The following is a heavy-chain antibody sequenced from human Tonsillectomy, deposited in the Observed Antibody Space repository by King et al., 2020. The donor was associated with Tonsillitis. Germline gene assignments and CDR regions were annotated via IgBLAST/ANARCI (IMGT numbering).Heavy chain of an antibody. CDR1: GDSITSGVSS. V-gene: IGHV4-30-2*01. CDR3: ARGFTILGVLVGRFDY. Sequence: QLQESGSRLVRPSQTLSLTCAVSGDSITSGVSSWSWIRQPPGKGLEWIGNIYQSGITYYNSSLKSRVAISVDMSRTQFSLMLSSVTAADTAVYYCARGFTILGVLVGRFDYWGQGILVTVSS. CDR2: IYQSGIT. J-gene: IGHJ4*02. D-gene: IGHD3-3*01.